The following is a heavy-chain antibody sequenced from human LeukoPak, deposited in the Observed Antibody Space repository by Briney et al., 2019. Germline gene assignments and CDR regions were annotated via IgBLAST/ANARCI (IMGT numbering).Heavy chain of an antibody. CDR2: ISWNSGSI. CDR3: AKETAMVSSYYYGMDV. CDR1: GFTFDDYA. Sequence: PGGSLRLSCAASGFTFDDYAMHWVRQAPGKGLEWVSGISWNSGSIGYADSVKGRFTISRDNAKNSLYLQMNSLRAEDTALYYCAKETAMVSSYYYGMDVWGQGTTVTVSS. D-gene: IGHD5-18*01. V-gene: IGHV3-9*01. J-gene: IGHJ6*02.